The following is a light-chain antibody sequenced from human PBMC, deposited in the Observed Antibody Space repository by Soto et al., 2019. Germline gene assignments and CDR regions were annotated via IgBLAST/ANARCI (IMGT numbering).Light chain of an antibody. Sequence: QSVLTQPASVSGSPGQSITISCTGTSSDVGGYNYVSWYQQHPGKAPKLMIYEVSNRPSGVSKRFSGSKSGNTASLTISGLQAEDEADYYCRSYTSSSTRVFGGGTKLTVL. J-gene: IGLJ3*02. CDR3: RSYTSSSTRV. CDR1: SSDVGGYNY. V-gene: IGLV2-14*01. CDR2: EVS.